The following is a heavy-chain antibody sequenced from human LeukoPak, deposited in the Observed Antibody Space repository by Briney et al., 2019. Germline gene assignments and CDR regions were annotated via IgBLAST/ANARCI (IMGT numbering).Heavy chain of an antibody. J-gene: IGHJ4*02. CDR1: GGTFISYA. CDR2: IIPIFGTA. D-gene: IGHD3-3*01. CDR3: ATHYDFWSGYRYYFDY. V-gene: IGHV1-69*01. Sequence: ASAKVSCKASGGTFISYAISWVRQAPGQGLEWMGGIIPIFGTANYAQKFQGRVTITADESTSTAYMELSSLRSEDTAVYYCATHYDFWSGYRYYFDYWGQGTLVTVSS.